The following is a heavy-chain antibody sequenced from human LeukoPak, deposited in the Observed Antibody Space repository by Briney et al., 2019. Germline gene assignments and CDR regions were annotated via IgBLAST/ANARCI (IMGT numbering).Heavy chain of an antibody. D-gene: IGHD3-3*01. CDR2: ISAYNGNT. CDR1: GYTFTSYG. CDR3: ARDQEDYDFWSEDAFDI. V-gene: IGHV1-18*01. Sequence: ASVKVSCKASGYTFTSYGITWVRQAPGQGLEWMGWISAYNGNTNYAQKLQGRVTMTTDTSTSTAYMELRSLRSDDTVVYYCARDQEDYDFWSEDAFDIWGQGTMVTVSS. J-gene: IGHJ3*02.